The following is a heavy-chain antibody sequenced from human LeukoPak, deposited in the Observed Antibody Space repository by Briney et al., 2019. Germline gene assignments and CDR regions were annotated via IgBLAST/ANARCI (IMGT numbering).Heavy chain of an antibody. J-gene: IGHJ4*02. V-gene: IGHV3-21*01. Sequence: GGSLRLSCAASGFTFSSYSMNWVRQAPGKGLEWVSSISSSSSYIYYADSVKGRFTISRDNAKNSLYLQMDSLRAEDTAVYYCARLGDLIPGVDYWGQGTLVTVSS. CDR2: ISSSSSYI. D-gene: IGHD3-10*01. CDR3: ARLGDLIPGVDY. CDR1: GFTFSSYS.